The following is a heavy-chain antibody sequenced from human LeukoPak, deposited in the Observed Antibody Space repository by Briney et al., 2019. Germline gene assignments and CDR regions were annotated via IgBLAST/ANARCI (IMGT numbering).Heavy chain of an antibody. Sequence: PSETLSLTCAVYGGSFSGYYWSWIRQPPGKGLEWIGEINHSGSTNYNPSLKSRVTISVDTSKNQFSLKLSSVTAADTAVYYCAARFGELSNWFDPWGQGTLVTVSS. J-gene: IGHJ5*02. CDR3: AARFGELSNWFDP. D-gene: IGHD3-10*01. CDR2: INHSGST. CDR1: GGSFSGYY. V-gene: IGHV4-34*01.